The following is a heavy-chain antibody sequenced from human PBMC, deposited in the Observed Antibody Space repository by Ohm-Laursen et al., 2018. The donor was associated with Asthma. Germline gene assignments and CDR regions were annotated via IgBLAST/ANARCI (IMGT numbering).Heavy chain of an antibody. CDR3: ARGGRLRGSFDY. CDR2: IHYSGSN. J-gene: IGHJ4*02. Sequence: TLSLTCTVSGGSISSGHYYWTWIRQRPGKGLEWIGNIHYSGSNIYNPSLESRLSISVDTSKNQFSLNLSSVTAADTALYYCARGGRLRGSFDYWGQGTLVTVSS. D-gene: IGHD3-10*01. V-gene: IGHV4-31*03. CDR1: GGSISSGHYY.